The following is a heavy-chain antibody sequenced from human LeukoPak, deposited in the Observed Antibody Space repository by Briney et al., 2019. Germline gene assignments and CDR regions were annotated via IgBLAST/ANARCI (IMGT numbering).Heavy chain of an antibody. V-gene: IGHV3-49*04. D-gene: IGHD2-15*01. Sequence: GVLRLSCTASGFTFGDYAMSWVRQAPGKGLEWLGFIRSKAYGGTTEYAASVKGRFTISRDDSKSIAYLQMNSLKTEDTAVYYCTRVVVVLNDAFDIWGQGTMVTVSS. CDR2: IRSKAYGGTT. J-gene: IGHJ3*02. CDR1: GFTFGDYA. CDR3: TRVVVVLNDAFDI.